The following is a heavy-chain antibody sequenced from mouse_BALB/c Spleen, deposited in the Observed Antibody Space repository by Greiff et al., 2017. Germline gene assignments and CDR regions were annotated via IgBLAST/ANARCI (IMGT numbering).Heavy chain of an antibody. D-gene: IGHD3-1*01. Sequence: DVQLVESGPGLVKPSQSLSLTCTVTGYSITSDYVWYWIRQFPGNKLGWMGYISYSGSTSYNPSLKSRISITRDTSKNQFFLQLNSVTTEDTATYYCARGTLMDYWGQGTSVTVSS. CDR2: ISYSGST. CDR3: ARGTLMDY. CDR1: GYSITSDYV. V-gene: IGHV3-2*02. J-gene: IGHJ4*01.